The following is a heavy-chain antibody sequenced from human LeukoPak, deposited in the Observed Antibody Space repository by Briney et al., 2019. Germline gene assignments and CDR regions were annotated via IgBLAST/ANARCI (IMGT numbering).Heavy chain of an antibody. J-gene: IGHJ4*02. Sequence: GGSLRLSCAASGFPFSNHAMSWVRQAPGKGLEWVSAMIGSGSSTYYADSVKGRFTMSRDNARNTLFLQMNSLRVEGTAVYYCAKDETHSSGWAPFDSWGQGTLVIVSS. V-gene: IGHV3-23*01. D-gene: IGHD6-19*01. CDR1: GFPFSNHA. CDR3: AKDETHSSGWAPFDS. CDR2: MIGSGSST.